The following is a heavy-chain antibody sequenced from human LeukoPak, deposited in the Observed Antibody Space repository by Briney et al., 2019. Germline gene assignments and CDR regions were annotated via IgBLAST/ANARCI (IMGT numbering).Heavy chain of an antibody. J-gene: IGHJ4*02. CDR2: ISYDGSNK. V-gene: IGHV3-30*03. CDR3: ARHRSGYFRTFDY. CDR1: GFTFSSYG. Sequence: PGGSLRLSCAASGFTFSSYGMHWVRQAPGKGLEWVAVISYDGSNKYYADSVKGRFTISRDNSKNTLYLQMNSLRAEDTAVYYCARHRSGYFRTFDYWGQGTLVTVSS. D-gene: IGHD3-22*01.